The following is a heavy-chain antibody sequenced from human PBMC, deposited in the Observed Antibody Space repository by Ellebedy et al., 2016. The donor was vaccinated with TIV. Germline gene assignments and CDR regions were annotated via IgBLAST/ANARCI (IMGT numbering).Heavy chain of an antibody. CDR1: GYTLTELS. D-gene: IGHD6-19*01. CDR2: FDPEDGET. V-gene: IGHV1-24*01. J-gene: IGHJ5*02. Sequence: ASVKVSCKVSGYTLTELSMHWVRQAPGKGLEWMGGFDPEDGETIYAQKFQGRVTMTEDTSTDTAYMELSSLRSEDTAVYYCATCLEYSSGRTNWFDPWGQGTLVTVSS. CDR3: ATCLEYSSGRTNWFDP.